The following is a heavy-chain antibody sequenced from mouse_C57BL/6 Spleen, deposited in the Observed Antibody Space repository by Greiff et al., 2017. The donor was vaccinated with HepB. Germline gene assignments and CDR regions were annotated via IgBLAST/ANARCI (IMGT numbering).Heavy chain of an antibody. D-gene: IGHD1-1*01. Sequence: EVQLQQSGPELVKPGASVKISCKASGYTFTDYYMNWVKQSHGKSLDWIGDINPNNGGTSYNQKFKGKATLTVDKSSSTAYMELRSLTSEDSAVYYCARRDYYGSSGAMDYWGQGTSVTVSS. CDR3: ARRDYYGSSGAMDY. CDR1: GYTFTDYY. CDR2: INPNNGGT. V-gene: IGHV1-26*01. J-gene: IGHJ4*01.